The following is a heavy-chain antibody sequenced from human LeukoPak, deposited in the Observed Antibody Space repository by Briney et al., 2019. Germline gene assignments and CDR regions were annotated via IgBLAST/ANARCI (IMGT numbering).Heavy chain of an antibody. CDR3: ARHSGSYFGSDY. J-gene: IGHJ4*02. D-gene: IGHD1-26*01. Sequence: PSETLSLTCTVSGGSISSSSYSWGWIRQPPGKGLEWIGSIYYSGSTYYNPSLKSRVTISVDTSKNQFSLKLSSVTAADTAVYYCARHSGSYFGSDYWGQGTLVTVSS. V-gene: IGHV4-39*01. CDR1: GGSISSSSYS. CDR2: IYYSGST.